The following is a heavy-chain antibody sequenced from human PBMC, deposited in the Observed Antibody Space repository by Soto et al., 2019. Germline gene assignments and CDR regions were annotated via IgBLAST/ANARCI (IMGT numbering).Heavy chain of an antibody. CDR1: GFAFNRYT. J-gene: IGHJ6*02. V-gene: IGHV3-30-3*01. D-gene: IGHD1-26*01. Sequence: GGSLRLSCAASGFAFNRYTMHWVRQAPGKGLEWVALISSDGNSKYYADSVKGRFTISRDSSKNTLYLHMNSLRTEDTAVYYCARVTGELAHHYYYVMDVWGQGTTVTVSS. CDR2: ISSDGNSK. CDR3: ARVTGELAHHYYYVMDV.